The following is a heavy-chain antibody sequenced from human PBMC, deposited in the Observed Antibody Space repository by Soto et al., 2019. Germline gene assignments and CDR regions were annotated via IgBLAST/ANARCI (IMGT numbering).Heavy chain of an antibody. Sequence: PSETLSLTCAVYGGSFSGYYWSWIRQPPGKGLEWIGEINHSGSTNYNPSLKSRVTISVDTSKNQFSLKLSSVTAADTAVYYCARGRKWLELQRHFDYWGQGTLVTVSS. CDR3: ARGRKWLELQRHFDY. CDR2: INHSGST. J-gene: IGHJ4*02. D-gene: IGHD1-7*01. V-gene: IGHV4-34*01. CDR1: GGSFSGYY.